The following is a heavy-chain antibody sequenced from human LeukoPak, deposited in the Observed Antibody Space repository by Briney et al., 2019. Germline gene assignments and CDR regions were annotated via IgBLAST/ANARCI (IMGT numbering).Heavy chain of an antibody. Sequence: GESLKISCKGSEYSFATYWIGWVRQMPGQGLEWMGIIFPGDSDTRYSPSFQGQVTISADKSISTAYLQWSSPKASDAAIYYCASEYCSGGNCYFDYWGQGTLVTVSS. J-gene: IGHJ4*02. D-gene: IGHD2-15*01. V-gene: IGHV5-51*01. CDR3: ASEYCSGGNCYFDY. CDR2: IFPGDSDT. CDR1: EYSFATYW.